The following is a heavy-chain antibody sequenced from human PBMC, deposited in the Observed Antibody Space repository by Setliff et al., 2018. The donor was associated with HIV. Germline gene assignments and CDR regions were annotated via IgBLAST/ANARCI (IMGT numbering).Heavy chain of an antibody. CDR3: ARVPYCSGGSCYRNYVDY. CDR1: GYTFSRYA. CDR2: INAGNGYT. Sequence: GASVKVSCKASGYTFSRYAMNWVRQAPGQSLEWMGWINAGNGYTKYPQKFQGRVTITSDTSASTAYMELWSLRSEETAMYYCARVPYCSGGSCYRNYVDYWGPGTLVTVS. V-gene: IGHV1-3*01. J-gene: IGHJ4*02. D-gene: IGHD2-15*01.